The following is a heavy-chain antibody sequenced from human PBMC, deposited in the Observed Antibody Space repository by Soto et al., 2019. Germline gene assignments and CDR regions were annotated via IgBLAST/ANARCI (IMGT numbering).Heavy chain of an antibody. CDR3: VSHSDTSSIGPPCCAFDF. CDR1: GYSSTNYW. CDR2: INPGDSDL. Sequence: GESLKISCKGSGYSSTNYWIGWVRQMPGKGLEWMGIINPGDSDLRYSPSSQGQVTISVDRSITTAYLQWSSLKASDTAMYYCVSHSDTSSIGPPCCAFDFWGQGTSVTVSS. D-gene: IGHD2-2*01. V-gene: IGHV5-51*01. J-gene: IGHJ3*01.